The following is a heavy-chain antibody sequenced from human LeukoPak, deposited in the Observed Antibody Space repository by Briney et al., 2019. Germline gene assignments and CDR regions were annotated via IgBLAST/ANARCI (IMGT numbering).Heavy chain of an antibody. Sequence: PGGSLRLSCAASGFTFSSYSMNWVRQAPGKGLEWVSSISSSSSYTYYADSVKGRFTISRDNAKNSLYLQMNSLRAEDTAVYYCARGGRSSGSWYGYWGQGTLVTVSS. J-gene: IGHJ4*02. CDR1: GFTFSSYS. D-gene: IGHD6-13*01. CDR2: ISSSSSYT. V-gene: IGHV3-21*01. CDR3: ARGGRSSGSWYGY.